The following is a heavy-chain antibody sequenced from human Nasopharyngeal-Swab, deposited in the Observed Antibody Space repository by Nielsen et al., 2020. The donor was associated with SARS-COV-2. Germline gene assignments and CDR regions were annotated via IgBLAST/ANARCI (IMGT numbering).Heavy chain of an antibody. CDR1: GFSITNYG. CDR3: AKDHSSSWGGDY. CDR2: IAHDASMN. V-gene: IGHV3-30*18. D-gene: IGHD6-13*01. Sequence: GGSLRLSCAASGFSITNYGMQWVRQAPDKGLEGVALIAHDASMNYYADSVKGRFTISRDISKNTVYLQMNSLSVEDTAVYYCAKDHSSSWGGDYWGQGTLVAVSS. J-gene: IGHJ4*02.